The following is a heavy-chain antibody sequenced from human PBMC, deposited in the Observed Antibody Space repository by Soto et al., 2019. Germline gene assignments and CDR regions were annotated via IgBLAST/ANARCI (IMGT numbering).Heavy chain of an antibody. D-gene: IGHD2-8*01. CDR3: AKKIPGPCTSGTCYPYDS. Sequence: GGSLRLSCAASGFSLSNYAISWVRQAPGKGLEWVSAIGPRGVTKLYADSVKGRFTLSRDISTNTVYMQMHSLRADDTAVYYCAKKIPGPCTSGTCYPYDSWGQGTLVTVSS. J-gene: IGHJ4*02. V-gene: IGHV3-23*01. CDR1: GFSLSNYA. CDR2: IGPRGVTK.